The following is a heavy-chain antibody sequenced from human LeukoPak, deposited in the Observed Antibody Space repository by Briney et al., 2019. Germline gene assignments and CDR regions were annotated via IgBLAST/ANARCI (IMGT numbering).Heavy chain of an antibody. CDR2: IIPIFGTS. J-gene: IGHJ3*02. CDR1: GGTFSSYA. Sequence: SVEVSCKASGGTFSSYAINWVRQAPGQGLEWMGGIIPIFGTSNYAQKFQGRVTITAAESTSTVYMELSSLTSEDTAVYYCARGRYSGSPLVGAFDIWGQGTMVTVSS. CDR3: ARGRYSGSPLVGAFDI. D-gene: IGHD1-26*01. V-gene: IGHV1-69*13.